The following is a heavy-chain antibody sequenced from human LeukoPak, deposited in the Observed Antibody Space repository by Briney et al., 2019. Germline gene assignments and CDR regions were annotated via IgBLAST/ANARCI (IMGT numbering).Heavy chain of an antibody. CDR2: IGTAGDT. V-gene: IGHV3-13*01. Sequence: QSGGSLRLSCAASGFTFSSYDMHWVRQATGKGLEWVSAIGTAGDTYYPGSVKGRFTISRENAKNSLYLQMNSLRAGDTAVYYCARLSDSSGWYYFDYWGQGTLVTVSS. J-gene: IGHJ4*02. D-gene: IGHD6-19*01. CDR1: GFTFSSYD. CDR3: ARLSDSSGWYYFDY.